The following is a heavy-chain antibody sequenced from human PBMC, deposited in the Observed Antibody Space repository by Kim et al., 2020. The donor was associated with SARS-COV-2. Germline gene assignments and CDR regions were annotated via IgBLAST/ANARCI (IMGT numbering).Heavy chain of an antibody. CDR3: ARAGKGSGSYYPRYYYYYMDV. V-gene: IGHV6-1*01. Sequence: SQTLSLTCAISGDSVSSNSAAWNWIRQSPSRGLEWLGRTYYRSKWYNDYAVSVKSRITINPDTSKNQFSLQLNSVTPEDTAVYYCARAGKGSGSYYPRYYYYYMDVWGKGTTVTVSS. CDR1: GDSVSSNSAA. J-gene: IGHJ6*03. CDR2: TYYRSKWYN. D-gene: IGHD3-10*01.